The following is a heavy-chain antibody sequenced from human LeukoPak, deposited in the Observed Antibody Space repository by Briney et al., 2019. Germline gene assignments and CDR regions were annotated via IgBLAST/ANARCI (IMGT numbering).Heavy chain of an antibody. CDR1: GGSIRSTTHY. CDR3: ASHDYGDYEENWFDP. D-gene: IGHD4-17*01. J-gene: IGHJ5*02. V-gene: IGHV4-39*07. Sequence: ETLFLTCSVSGGSIRSTTHYWGWIRQPPGKGLEWIGTIYYSGSTYYNPSLKSRVSISVDTSKNQFSLKLGSVTAADTAVYYCASHDYGDYEENWFDPWGQGTLVTVSS. CDR2: IYYSGST.